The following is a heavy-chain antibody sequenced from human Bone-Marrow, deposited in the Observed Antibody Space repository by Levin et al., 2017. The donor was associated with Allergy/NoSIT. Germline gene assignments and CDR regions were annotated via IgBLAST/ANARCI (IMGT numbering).Heavy chain of an antibody. J-gene: IGHJ4*02. CDR2: ISSSGNT. CDR3: ARDDYSDFTGWV. CDR1: GGSVNSDTYY. D-gene: IGHD4-17*01. Sequence: NPGGSLRLSCTVSGGSVNSDTYYWSWIRQPPGKGLEWIGYISSSGNTYYKPSLMSRVTISIHTSKNQFSLKLTSVTPADTAVYYCARDDYSDFTGWVWGQGSLVTVSS. V-gene: IGHV4-61*01.